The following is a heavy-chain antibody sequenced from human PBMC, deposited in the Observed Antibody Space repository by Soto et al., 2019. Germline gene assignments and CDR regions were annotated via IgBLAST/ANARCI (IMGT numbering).Heavy chain of an antibody. CDR2: IIPILGIA. CDR3: ASPVEKYCSSTSCYRDYYMDV. D-gene: IGHD2-2*01. CDR1: GYTFTSYG. Sequence: GASVKVSCKASGYTFTSYGISWVRQAPGQGLEWMGRIIPILGIANYAQKFQGRVTITADKSTSTAYMELSSLRSEDTAVYYCASPVEKYCSSTSCYRDYYMDVWGKGTTVTVSS. J-gene: IGHJ6*03. V-gene: IGHV1-69*04.